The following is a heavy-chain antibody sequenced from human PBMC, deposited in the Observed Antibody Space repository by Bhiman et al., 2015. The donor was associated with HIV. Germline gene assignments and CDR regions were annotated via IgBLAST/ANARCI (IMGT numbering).Heavy chain of an antibody. CDR3: VRGYTYGNRLLGFDY. CDR1: GFTFSSYS. J-gene: IGHJ4*02. Sequence: EVQLVESGGGLVKPGGSLRLSCAASGFTFSSYSMNWVRQAPGKGLEWVSLISSTSTYIFYADSVKGRFTISRDNAKNSLYLQMNSLRAEDTAVYYCVRGYTYGNRLLGFDYWGLGTLVTVSS. V-gene: IGHV3-21*01. CDR2: ISSTSTYI. D-gene: IGHD5-18*01.